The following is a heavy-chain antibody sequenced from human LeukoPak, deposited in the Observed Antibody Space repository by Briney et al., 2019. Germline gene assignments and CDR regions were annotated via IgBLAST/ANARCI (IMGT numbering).Heavy chain of an antibody. D-gene: IGHD3-10*01. V-gene: IGHV4-34*01. Sequence: SETLSLTCAVYGGSFSGYFWSWIRQPPGKGLEWIGEINHSGSTNYNPSLKSRVTISLDTSKNQFSLKLSSVTAADTAVYYCARGRPHYGSGSYNTYWGRGTLVTVSS. J-gene: IGHJ4*02. CDR3: ARGRPHYGSGSYNTY. CDR2: INHSGST. CDR1: GGSFSGYF.